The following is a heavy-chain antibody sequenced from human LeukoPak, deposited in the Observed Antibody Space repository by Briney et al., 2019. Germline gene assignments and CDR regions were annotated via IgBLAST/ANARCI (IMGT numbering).Heavy chain of an antibody. CDR2: IYPGDSDT. D-gene: IGHD3-10*01. J-gene: IGHJ5*02. CDR1: GYSFTSYW. CDR3: ARFTMVRGDTRWFDP. V-gene: IGHV5-51*01. Sequence: GETLKISCKGSGYSFTSYWIGWVRQMPGKGLEWMGIIYPGDSDTRYSPSFQGQVTISADKSISTAYLQWSSLKASDTAMYYCARFTMVRGDTRWFDPWGQGTLVTVSS.